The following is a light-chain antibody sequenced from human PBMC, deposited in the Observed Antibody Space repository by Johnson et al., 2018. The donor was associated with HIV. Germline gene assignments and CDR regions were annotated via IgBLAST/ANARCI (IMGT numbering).Light chain of an antibody. J-gene: IGLJ1*01. Sequence: QSVLTQPPSVSAAPGQKVTISCSGSSSNIGNNYVSWYQQLPGTAPKLLIYDNNKRPSGIPDRFSGSKSGTSATLGITGLQTGDEADYYCETWEFSGSAYVFGTGTKVTVL. CDR3: ETWEFSGSAYV. CDR1: SSNIGNNY. CDR2: DNN. V-gene: IGLV1-51*01.